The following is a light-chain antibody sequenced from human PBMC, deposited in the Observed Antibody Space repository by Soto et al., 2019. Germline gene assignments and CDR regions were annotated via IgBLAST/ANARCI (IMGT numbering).Light chain of an antibody. CDR1: RSNIGKNY. Sequence: QSVLTQPPSASGTPGQRVSISCSGSRSNIGKNYVYWLQQLPGTAPKLLIYRDNQRPSGVPDRFSGSRSGTSASLAISGLRSEDEADYFCATWDDSLNGYVFGTGTNVTVL. V-gene: IGLV1-47*01. J-gene: IGLJ1*01. CDR2: RDN. CDR3: ATWDDSLNGYV.